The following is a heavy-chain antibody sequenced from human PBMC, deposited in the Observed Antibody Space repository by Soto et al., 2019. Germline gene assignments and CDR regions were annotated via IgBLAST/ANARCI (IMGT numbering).Heavy chain of an antibody. D-gene: IGHD3-10*01. V-gene: IGHV4-39*01. CDR2: IYYSGST. CDR1: GGSISSSSYY. Sequence: SETLSLTCTVSGGSISSSSYYWGWIRQPPGKGLEWIGSIYYSGSTYYNPSLKSRVTISVDTSKNQFSLKLSSVTAADTAVYYCARQELAAPIDYWGQGTLVTVSS. J-gene: IGHJ4*02. CDR3: ARQELAAPIDY.